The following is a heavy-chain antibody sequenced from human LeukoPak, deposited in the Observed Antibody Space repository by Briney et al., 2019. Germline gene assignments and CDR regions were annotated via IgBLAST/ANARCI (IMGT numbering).Heavy chain of an antibody. J-gene: IGHJ3*02. D-gene: IGHD3-10*01. Sequence: GGSLRLSCAASGFTFSSYEMNWVRQAPGKGLEWVSYISSSGSTIYYADSVKGRLTISRDNAKNSLYLQMNSLRAEDTAVYYCARDGAPGYYGSGSYFDAFDIWGQGTMVTVSS. CDR1: GFTFSSYE. CDR2: ISSSGSTI. V-gene: IGHV3-48*03. CDR3: ARDGAPGYYGSGSYFDAFDI.